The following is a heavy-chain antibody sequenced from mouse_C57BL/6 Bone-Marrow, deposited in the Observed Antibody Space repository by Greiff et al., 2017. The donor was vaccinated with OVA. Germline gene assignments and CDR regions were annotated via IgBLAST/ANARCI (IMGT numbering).Heavy chain of an antibody. CDR3: ARSRGSSPGDY. J-gene: IGHJ2*01. D-gene: IGHD1-1*01. CDR2: IHPNSGST. CDR1: GYTFTSYW. Sequence: VQLQQSGAELVKPGASVKLSCKASGYTFTSYWMHWVKQRPGQGLEWIGMIHPNSGSTNYNEKFKSKATLTVDKSSSTAYMQLSSLTSEDSAVYYCARSRGSSPGDYWGQGTTLTVSS. V-gene: IGHV1-64*01.